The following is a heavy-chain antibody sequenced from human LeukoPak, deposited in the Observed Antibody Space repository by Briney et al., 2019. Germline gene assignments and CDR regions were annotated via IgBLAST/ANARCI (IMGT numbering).Heavy chain of an antibody. CDR1: GFTFSNAW. Sequence: GGSPRLSCAASGFTFSNAWMSWVRQAPGKGLEWVGRIKSKTDGGTTDYAAPVKGRFTISRDDSKNTLYLQMNSLKTEDTAVYYCTATYYDFWSGEFDYWGQGTLVTVSS. V-gene: IGHV3-15*01. CDR2: IKSKTDGGTT. J-gene: IGHJ4*02. D-gene: IGHD3-3*01. CDR3: TATYYDFWSGEFDY.